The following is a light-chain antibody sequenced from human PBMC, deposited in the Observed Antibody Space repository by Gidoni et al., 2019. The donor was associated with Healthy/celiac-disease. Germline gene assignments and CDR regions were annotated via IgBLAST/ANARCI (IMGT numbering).Light chain of an antibody. CDR1: QSVSSN. CDR3: QQYHHWPPKT. J-gene: IGKJ1*01. Sequence: IVITQSLATLSVSPGERATLSCRASQSVSSNLAWYLQKPGQAPRLLIYGASTRATGIPARFSGSGSGTEFTLTISSLQSEDFAVYYCQQYHHWPPKTFGQGTKVEIK. V-gene: IGKV3-15*01. CDR2: GAS.